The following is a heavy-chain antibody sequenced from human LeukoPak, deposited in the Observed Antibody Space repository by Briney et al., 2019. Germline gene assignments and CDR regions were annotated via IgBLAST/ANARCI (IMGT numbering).Heavy chain of an antibody. V-gene: IGHV1-8*01. CDR1: GHTFTSYD. D-gene: IGHD2-21*02. CDR2: MNPNSGNT. J-gene: IGHJ4*02. Sequence: ASVKVSCKASGHTFTSYDINWVRQATGQGLEWMGWMNPNSGNTGYAQKFQGRVTMTRNISMSTAYMELSSLRSEDTAVYYCARGPSGGYCGGDCWPLFDYWGQGTLVTVSS. CDR3: ARGPSGGYCGGDCWPLFDY.